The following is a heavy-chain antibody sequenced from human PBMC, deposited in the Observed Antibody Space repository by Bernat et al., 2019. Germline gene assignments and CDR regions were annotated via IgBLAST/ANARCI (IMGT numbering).Heavy chain of an antibody. CDR3: EVGVYCISTSCYEDAFDI. CDR2: ISYDGSNK. Sequence: VQLVESGGGLVQPGGSLRLSCAASGFTFSSYAMHWVRQAPGKGLEWVAVISYDGSNKYYADSVKGRFTISRDNSKNTLYLQMNSLRAEDTAVYYCEVGVYCISTSCYEDAFDIWGQGTMVTVSS. V-gene: IGHV3-30-3*01. D-gene: IGHD2-2*01. CDR1: GFTFSSYA. J-gene: IGHJ3*02.